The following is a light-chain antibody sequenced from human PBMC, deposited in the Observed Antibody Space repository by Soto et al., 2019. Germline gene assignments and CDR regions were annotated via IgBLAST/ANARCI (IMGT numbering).Light chain of an antibody. CDR3: QQYNSYPWT. V-gene: IGKV1-5*03. J-gene: IGKJ1*01. CDR1: QSISSW. CDR2: KAS. Sequence: DIQMTQSPSTLSASVGDRVTITCRASQSISSWLAWYQQKPGKAPKLLIYKASSLESGVPSRFSGSGSGTESTLTISSLQPDDFETYYCQQYNSYPWTFGQGTKVEIK.